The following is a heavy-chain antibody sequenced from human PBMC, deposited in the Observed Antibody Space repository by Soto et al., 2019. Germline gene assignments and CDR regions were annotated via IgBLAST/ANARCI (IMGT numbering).Heavy chain of an antibody. CDR2: IYPGDSDT. D-gene: IGHD6-19*01. J-gene: IGHJ6*04. CDR3: ARQGYSSGWSPDV. Sequence: PVLPIKDRWRGSGDNCISFWGGCVRQMPGKGLEWMGIIYPGDSDTRYSPSFQGQVTISADKSISTAYLQWSSLKASDTAMYYCARQGYSSGWSPDVWLKGTTVTVSS. V-gene: IGHV5-51*01. CDR1: GDNCISFW.